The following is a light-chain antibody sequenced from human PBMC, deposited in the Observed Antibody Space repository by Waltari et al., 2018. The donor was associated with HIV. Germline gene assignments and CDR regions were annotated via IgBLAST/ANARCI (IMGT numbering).Light chain of an antibody. J-gene: IGLJ2*01. CDR2: SNN. V-gene: IGLV1-44*01. Sequence: QSVLTQPPSASGTPGPWVTISCSGTTSNIRIHTLNLYQQLPGTAPKRLIYSNNQRPSGVPDRFSGAKSGTSASLAISGLQSEDEADYYCAAWDDSLNGVVFGGGTKLTVL. CDR1: TSNIRIHT. CDR3: AAWDDSLNGVV.